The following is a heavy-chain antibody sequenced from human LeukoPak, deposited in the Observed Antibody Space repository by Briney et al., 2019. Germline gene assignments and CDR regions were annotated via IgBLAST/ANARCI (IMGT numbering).Heavy chain of an antibody. J-gene: IGHJ1*01. V-gene: IGHV3-23*01. CDR3: AKYSSGSWYHIQH. CDR2: ISGYGGTI. Sequence: GGSLRLSCAASGFTFSSYAMTWVRQAPGKGLEWVSAISGYGGTIYYADSVKGRFTISRDNSKNTLYLQMNSLRAEDTAVYYCAKYSSGSWYHIQHWGQGTLVTVSS. CDR1: GFTFSSYA. D-gene: IGHD6-13*01.